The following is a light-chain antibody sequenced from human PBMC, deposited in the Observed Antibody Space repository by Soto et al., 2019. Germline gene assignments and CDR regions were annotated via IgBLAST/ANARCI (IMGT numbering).Light chain of an antibody. CDR3: NSYSSTSFYV. V-gene: IGLV2-14*01. Sequence: QSVLAQPASMSGSPGQSITISCTVSGSDIATFNYVSWYQQYPGKAPKLLIYQVTSRASGVSHRFSGSKSGNTAALTISGLQPEDEAEYYCNSYSSTSFYVFGTGTKVT. CDR2: QVT. CDR1: GSDIATFNY. J-gene: IGLJ1*01.